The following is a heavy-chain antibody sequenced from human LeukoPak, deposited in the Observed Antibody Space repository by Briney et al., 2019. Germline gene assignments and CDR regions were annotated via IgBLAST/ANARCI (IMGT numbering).Heavy chain of an antibody. CDR3: AKPPGYCSSTSCPWDY. D-gene: IGHD2-2*01. J-gene: IGHJ4*02. Sequence: PGGSLRLSCAASGFTFSSYGMHWVRQAPGKGLEWVSGISGTGGSTYYADSVKGRFTISRDNSRNTLYLQMNSLRAEDTAVYYCAKPPGYCSSTSCPWDYWGQGTLVTVSS. CDR1: GFTFSSYG. V-gene: IGHV3-23*01. CDR2: ISGTGGST.